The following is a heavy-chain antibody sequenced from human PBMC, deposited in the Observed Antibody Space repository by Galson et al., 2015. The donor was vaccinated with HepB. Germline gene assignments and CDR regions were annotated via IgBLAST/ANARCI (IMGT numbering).Heavy chain of an antibody. D-gene: IGHD5-24*01. J-gene: IGHJ3*02. CDR3: AIAYEMDTLFLGYDAFDI. V-gene: IGHV3-23*01. CDR1: GVTVSSYG. Sequence: ALRIGCAVSGVTVSSYGMRWVHQAPRAGLVWVSGPSASRGSPSDADSLNVRFPISRVKSKHTLDLHMDSLRADDPAVYYCAIAYEMDTLFLGYDAFDIRGQGTMVTVSS. CDR2: PSASRGSP.